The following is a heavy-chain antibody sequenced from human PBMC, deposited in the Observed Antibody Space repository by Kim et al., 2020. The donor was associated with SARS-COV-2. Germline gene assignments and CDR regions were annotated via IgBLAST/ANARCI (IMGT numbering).Heavy chain of an antibody. CDR1: GFTFSSYG. CDR3: AKLGANPPRTHGDGTFDY. V-gene: IGHV3-30*18. Sequence: GGSLRLSCAASGFTFSSYGMHWVRQAPGKGLEWVAVISYDGSNKYYADSVKGRFTISRDNSKNTLYLQMNSLRAEDTAVYYCAKLGANPPRTHGDGTFDYWGQGTLVTVSS. CDR2: ISYDGSNK. J-gene: IGHJ4*02. D-gene: IGHD1-26*01.